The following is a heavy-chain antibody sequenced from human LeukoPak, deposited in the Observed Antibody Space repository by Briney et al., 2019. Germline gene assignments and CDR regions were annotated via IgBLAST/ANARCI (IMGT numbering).Heavy chain of an antibody. CDR2: IKQDGSEK. D-gene: IGHD3-9*01. V-gene: IGHV3-7*01. CDR1: GFTFSSYS. J-gene: IGHJ6*02. CDR3: ARDHHDILTGYYRHYYGMDV. Sequence: GGSLRLSCAASGFTFSSYSMSWVRQAPGKGLEWVANIKQDGSEKYYVDSVKGRFTISRDNAKNSLYLQMNSLRAEDTAVYYCARDHHDILTGYYRHYYGMDVWGQGTTVTVSS.